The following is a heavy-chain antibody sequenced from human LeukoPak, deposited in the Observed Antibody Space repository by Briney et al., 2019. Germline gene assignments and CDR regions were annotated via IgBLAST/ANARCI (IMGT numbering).Heavy chain of an antibody. D-gene: IGHD1-26*01. CDR2: ISSSSSYT. Sequence: GGSLRLSCAASGFTFSSYSMNWVRQAPGKGLEWVSSISSSSSYTYYADSVKGRFTISRDNAKNSLYLQMNSLRAEDTAVYFCARVEWELLGLRFWGQGNLVTVSS. V-gene: IGHV3-21*01. J-gene: IGHJ4*02. CDR1: GFTFSSYS. CDR3: ARVEWELLGLRF.